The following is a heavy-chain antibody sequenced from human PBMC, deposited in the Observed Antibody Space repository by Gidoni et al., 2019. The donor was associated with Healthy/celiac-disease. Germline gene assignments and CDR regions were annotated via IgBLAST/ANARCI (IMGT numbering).Heavy chain of an antibody. CDR3: ARVMRLLPYH. J-gene: IGHJ1*01. V-gene: IGHV3-53*05. Sequence: EVQLVATGGGLMQPGGSLRLSCAASGFTVSSNYMSWVRHAPGKGLGWVSVIYSGGRTYYADSVKGRFTISRDNSKNTLYLQMNSLRAEATAVYYCARVMRLLPYHWGQGTLVTVSS. CDR2: IYSGGRT. D-gene: IGHD3-22*01. CDR1: GFTVSSNY.